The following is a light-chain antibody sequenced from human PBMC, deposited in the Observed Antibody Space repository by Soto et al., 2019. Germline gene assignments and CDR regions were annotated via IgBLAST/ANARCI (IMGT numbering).Light chain of an antibody. CDR1: QSVSSSY. Sequence: EIVLTQSPGNLSLSPGERATLSCRASQSVSSSYLAWYQQKPGQAPRLLIYGVSSRATGTPDRFSGSGSGTDFTLTISRLEPEDFAVYYCQQYGSSPLTFGGGTKVEIK. V-gene: IGKV3-20*01. CDR3: QQYGSSPLT. J-gene: IGKJ4*01. CDR2: GVS.